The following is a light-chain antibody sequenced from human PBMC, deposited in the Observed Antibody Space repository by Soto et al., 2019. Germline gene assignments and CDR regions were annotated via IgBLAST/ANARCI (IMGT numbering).Light chain of an antibody. Sequence: DIHMTQSPSSLSASVGDRVTITCRSSQGIGNYLAWYQQKPGKVPKLLIYAASTLQSGVPSRFSGSGSGTHFALTISSLQPEDVATYYCQKYNSAPPFGQGTRLEI. CDR1: QGIGNY. CDR2: AAS. J-gene: IGKJ5*01. V-gene: IGKV1-27*01. CDR3: QKYNSAPP.